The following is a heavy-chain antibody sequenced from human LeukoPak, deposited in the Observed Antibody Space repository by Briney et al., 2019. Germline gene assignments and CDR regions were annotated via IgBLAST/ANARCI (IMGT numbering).Heavy chain of an antibody. CDR2: ITGSGGST. V-gene: IGHV3-23*01. D-gene: IGHD3-10*01. Sequence: GGSLRLSCAASGFTFSNYVMSWVRQAPGKGLEWVSAITGSGGSTYYADSVKGRFTISRDNSKNTLYLQMNSLRAEDTAVYYCARGILGPRGYYYYMDVWGKGTTVTISS. J-gene: IGHJ6*03. CDR3: ARGILGPRGYYYYMDV. CDR1: GFTFSNYV.